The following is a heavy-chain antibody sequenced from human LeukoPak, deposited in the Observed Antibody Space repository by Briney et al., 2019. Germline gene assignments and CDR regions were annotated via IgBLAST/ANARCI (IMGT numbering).Heavy chain of an antibody. CDR1: GGSFSGYY. CDR3: ARVGLYSGSYYGFSLLYYFDY. CDR2: INHSGST. V-gene: IGHV4-34*01. D-gene: IGHD1-26*01. Sequence: SETLSLTCAVYGGSFSGYYWSWIRQPPGKGLEWIGEINHSGSTNYNPSLKSRVTISVDTSKNQFSLKLSSVTAADTAMYYCARVGLYSGSYYGFSLLYYFDYWGQGTLSPSPQ. J-gene: IGHJ4*02.